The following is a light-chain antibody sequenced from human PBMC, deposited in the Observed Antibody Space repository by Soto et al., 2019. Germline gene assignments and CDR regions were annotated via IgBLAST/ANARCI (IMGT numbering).Light chain of an antibody. CDR1: SSDVGSYNL. V-gene: IGLV2-23*01. J-gene: IGLJ2*01. CDR3: CSYAGSSTVV. Sequence: QSALTQPASVSGSPGQSLTISCTGTSSDVGSYNLVSWYQQHPGKAPKLMIYEGSKRPSGVSNRFSGSKSANTASLTISGLQAEDEADYYCCSYAGSSTVVFGGGTKLTVL. CDR2: EGS.